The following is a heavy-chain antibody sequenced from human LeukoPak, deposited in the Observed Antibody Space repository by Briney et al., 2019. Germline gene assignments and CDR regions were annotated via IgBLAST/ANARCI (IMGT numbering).Heavy chain of an antibody. Sequence: SETLSLTCTVSGDSVSGDSFSNHFWSWIRQPPGKGLEWIGYIYDSGTTKYNPSLKSRVTISVDTSKNQFSLRLSSVTAADTAVYYCARSLFRIAARPHFDYWGRGTLVTVSS. CDR3: ARSLFRIAARPHFDY. J-gene: IGHJ4*02. CDR2: IYDSGTT. V-gene: IGHV4-61*01. CDR1: GDSVSGDSFSNHF. D-gene: IGHD6-6*01.